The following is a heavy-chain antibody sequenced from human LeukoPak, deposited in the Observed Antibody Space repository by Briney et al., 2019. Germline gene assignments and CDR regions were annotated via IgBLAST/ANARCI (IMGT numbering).Heavy chain of an antibody. J-gene: IGHJ4*02. CDR2: ISSSSSYI. CDR3: ARGGSGNWNAPFDY. CDR1: GFTFSSYS. Sequence: GGSLRLSCAASGFTFSSYSMNWVRQAPGKGLEWVSSISSSSSYIYYADSVKGRFTISRDNAKNSLYLQMNSLRAEDTAVYYCARGGSGNWNAPFDYWGQGTLVTVSS. D-gene: IGHD1-1*01. V-gene: IGHV3-21*01.